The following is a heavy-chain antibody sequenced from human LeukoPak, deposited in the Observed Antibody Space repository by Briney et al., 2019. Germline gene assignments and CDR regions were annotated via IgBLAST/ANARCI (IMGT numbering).Heavy chain of an antibody. CDR2: INWNGGST. J-gene: IGHJ6*03. CDR1: GFTVSSNY. V-gene: IGHV3-20*04. CDR3: ARAILPEVVVIPEYYYYYMDV. Sequence: PGGSLRLSCAASGFTVSSNYMSWVRQAPGKGLEWVSGINWNGGSTGYADSVKGRFTISRDNAKNSLYLQMNSLRAEDTALYYCARAILPEVVVIPEYYYYYMDVWGKGTTVTVSS. D-gene: IGHD3-22*01.